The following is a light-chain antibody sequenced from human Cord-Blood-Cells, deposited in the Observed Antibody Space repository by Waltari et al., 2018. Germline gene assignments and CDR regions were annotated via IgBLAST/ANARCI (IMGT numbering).Light chain of an antibody. CDR1: QSISSY. J-gene: IGKJ2*01. CDR3: QQSYSTFLYT. Sequence: DIQMTQSPSSLSASVGDRVTITCRASQSISSYLNWYQQKPRKAPKLLIYAASSLQSGVPSRFSGSGSGTDFTLTISSLQPEDFATYYCQQSYSTFLYTFGQGTKLEIK. V-gene: IGKV1-39*01. CDR2: AAS.